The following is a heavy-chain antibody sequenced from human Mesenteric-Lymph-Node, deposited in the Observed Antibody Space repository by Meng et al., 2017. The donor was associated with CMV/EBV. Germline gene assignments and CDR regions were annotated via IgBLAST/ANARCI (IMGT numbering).Heavy chain of an antibody. V-gene: IGHV3-74*01. Sequence: GESLKISCVASGFTFSRHWMHWVRQAPGKGLMWVSRINSDGSSTSYADSVKGRFTISRDNAKNTLYLQMNSLRAEDTAVYYCARDPSSSWYYYYYGMDVWGQGTTVTVSS. CDR2: INSDGSST. CDR3: ARDPSSSWYYYYYGMDV. D-gene: IGHD6-13*01. CDR1: GFTFSRHW. J-gene: IGHJ6*02.